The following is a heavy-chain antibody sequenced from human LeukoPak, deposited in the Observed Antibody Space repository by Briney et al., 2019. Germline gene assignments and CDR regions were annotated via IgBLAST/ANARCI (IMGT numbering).Heavy chain of an antibody. J-gene: IGHJ6*03. D-gene: IGHD3-10*01. V-gene: IGHV4-4*07. CDR2: IYTSGST. CDR1: GGSISSYY. CDR3: ARSKGLYYGSGSSPYYYYYMDV. Sequence: PSETLSLTCTVSGGSISSYYWSWIRQPAGKGLEWIGRIYTSGSTNYNPSLKSRVTMSVDTSKNQFSLKLSSVTAADTAVYYCARSKGLYYGSGSSPYYYYYMDVWGKGTTVTVSS.